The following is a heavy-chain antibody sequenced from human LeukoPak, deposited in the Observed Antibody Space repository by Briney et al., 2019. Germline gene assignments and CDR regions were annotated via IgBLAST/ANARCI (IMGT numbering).Heavy chain of an antibody. CDR1: GFTFARNA. V-gene: IGHV3-23*01. CDR2: ISAGDSSS. D-gene: IGHD5-24*01. CDR3: AKGGLGGYNAVFDY. Sequence: PGGSLRLSCATSGFTFARNAMSWVRQAPGKGLEWVSGISAGDSSSHYADSVQGRFTIFVDNAKNTLYLQMNSLRAEDTAMYYCAKGGLGGYNAVFDYWGQGTLVTVSS. J-gene: IGHJ4*02.